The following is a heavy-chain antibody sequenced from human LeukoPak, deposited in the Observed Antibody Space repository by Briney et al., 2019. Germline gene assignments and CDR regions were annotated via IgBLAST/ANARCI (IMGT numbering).Heavy chain of an antibody. V-gene: IGHV1-2*02. J-gene: IGHJ4*02. Sequence: GASVKVSCKASGYTXTDYYLHWVRQAPGQGLEWMGWSNPKSGGTNYAQTFQGRVTMTRHTSTTTAYLELSRLRSDDTAVYYCARIGYNHYFDYWGQGTLVTVSS. CDR1: GYTXTDYY. D-gene: IGHD5-24*01. CDR2: SNPKSGGT. CDR3: ARIGYNHYFDY.